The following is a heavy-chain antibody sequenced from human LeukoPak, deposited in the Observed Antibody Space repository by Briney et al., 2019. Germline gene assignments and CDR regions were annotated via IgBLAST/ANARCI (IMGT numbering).Heavy chain of an antibody. J-gene: IGHJ5*02. Sequence: GSLRLSCAASGFTFSSYAMSWIRQHPGKGLEWIGHIYTTGSTNYNPSLKSRVTISIDTSKNQFSLKLTSVTAADTALYYCAREPGSSSVDWFDPWGQGTLVTVSS. D-gene: IGHD2-2*01. CDR1: GFTFSSYA. CDR3: AREPGSSSVDWFDP. CDR2: IYTTGST. V-gene: IGHV4-4*08.